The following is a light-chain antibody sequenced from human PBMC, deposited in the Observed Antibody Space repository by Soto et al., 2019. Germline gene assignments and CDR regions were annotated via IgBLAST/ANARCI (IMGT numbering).Light chain of an antibody. J-gene: IGKJ1*01. Sequence: DIQMTQSPSSLSASVGDRVTITCRASQSITTYLNWYRQKPGKAPKLLIYAASSLQSGVPSRFSGSGSETEFTLSISSLQPEDFATYYCQQYNTYLTWTFGQGTKVEIK. V-gene: IGKV1-39*01. CDR1: QSITTY. CDR3: QQYNTYLTWT. CDR2: AAS.